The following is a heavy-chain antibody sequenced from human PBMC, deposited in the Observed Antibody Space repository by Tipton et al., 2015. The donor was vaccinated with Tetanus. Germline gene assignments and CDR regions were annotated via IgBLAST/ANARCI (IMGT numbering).Heavy chain of an antibody. CDR2: INPSGGA. D-gene: IGHD3-9*01. CDR1: GGSFSGHY. Sequence: TLSLTCAVSGGSFSGHYWSWIRQPPGEGLEWIGEINPSGGASYNPSLKSRVTISVDTSKNQFSLELSSVTAADTAVYYCARHSSLKALNYWGQGTLVTASS. J-gene: IGHJ4*02. V-gene: IGHV4-34*01. CDR3: ARHSSLKALNY.